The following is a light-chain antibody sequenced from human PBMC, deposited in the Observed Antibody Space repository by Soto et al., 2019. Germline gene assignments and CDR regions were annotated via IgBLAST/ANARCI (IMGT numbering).Light chain of an antibody. CDR3: SSYAGNNNLV. CDR1: GSDIGGYSY. CDR2: EVS. J-gene: IGLJ2*01. Sequence: QSALTQPPSASGSPGQSVTITCTETGSDIGGYSYVSWYQQHPGKAPKLMIYEVSKRPSGVPDRFSGSKSGSTASLTVSGLQAEDEADYYCSSYAGNNNLVFGGGTKLTVL. V-gene: IGLV2-8*01.